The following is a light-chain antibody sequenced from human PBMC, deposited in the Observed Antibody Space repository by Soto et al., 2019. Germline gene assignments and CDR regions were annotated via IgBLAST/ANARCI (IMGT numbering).Light chain of an antibody. CDR1: SSDVGGYKY. V-gene: IGLV2-14*01. Sequence: QSVLTQPASVSGSPGQSITISCTGTSSDVGGYKYVSWYQQHPGKAPKLMIYEVSNRPSGISNRFSGSKSGNTASLTISGLQAEDEADYYCSSYTSSSTYVFGTGTKLTV. CDR3: SSYTSSSTYV. CDR2: EVS. J-gene: IGLJ1*01.